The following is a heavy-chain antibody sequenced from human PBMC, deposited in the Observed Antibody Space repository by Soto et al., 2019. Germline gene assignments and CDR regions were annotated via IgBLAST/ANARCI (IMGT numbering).Heavy chain of an antibody. V-gene: IGHV3-23*01. CDR1: GFSFSTYA. CDR3: AKIYSGPSEDAFDV. Sequence: EVQLLESGGGFAQPGGSLRLSCAASGFSFSTYAMTWVRLAPGKGLERVSLITDSGSRTSYADSAEGRFTISRDNSKNVVYLEVRNLDAGYTAVYYCAKIYSGPSEDAFDVWGQGTRVIVSS. CDR2: ITDSGSRT. D-gene: IGHD1-26*01. J-gene: IGHJ3*01.